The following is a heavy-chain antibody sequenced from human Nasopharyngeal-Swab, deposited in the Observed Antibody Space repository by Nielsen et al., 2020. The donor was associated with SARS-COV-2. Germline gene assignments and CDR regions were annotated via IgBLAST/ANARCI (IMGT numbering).Heavy chain of an antibody. CDR3: ARGPAGSYGDFDY. J-gene: IGHJ4*02. Sequence: WIRQPQGKGLERVSSISTSSTNLYYADSVKGRFTISRDNARNSLYLQMNSLRVEDTAVYYCARGPAGSYGDFDYWGQGILVTVSS. D-gene: IGHD4-17*01. CDR2: ISTSSTNL. V-gene: IGHV3-21*01.